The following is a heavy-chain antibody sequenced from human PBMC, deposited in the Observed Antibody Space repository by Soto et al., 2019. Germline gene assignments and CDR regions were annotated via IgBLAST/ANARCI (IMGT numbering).Heavy chain of an antibody. V-gene: IGHV4-59*01. D-gene: IGHD3-22*01. CDR3: ARVERDSSGYYFDY. Sequence: ETLSLTCTVSGGSISSYYWSWIRQPPGKGLEWIGYIYYSGSTNYNPSLKSRVTISVDTSKNQFSLKLSSVTAADTAVYYCARVERDSSGYYFDYWGQGTLVTVSS. CDR1: GGSISSYY. CDR2: IYYSGST. J-gene: IGHJ4*02.